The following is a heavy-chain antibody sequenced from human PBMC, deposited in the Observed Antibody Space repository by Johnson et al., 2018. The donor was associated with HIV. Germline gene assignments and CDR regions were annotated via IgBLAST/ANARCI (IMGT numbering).Heavy chain of an antibody. CDR1: GFPFSSYA. CDR3: AKDGRITGTKDAFDI. CDR2: ISNDGSDK. Sequence: QVQLVESGGGVVQPGRSLRLSCAASGFPFSSYAMDWVRQAPGKGLEWVAVISNDGSDKWYADSVQGRFTISRDNSKNTMYLQMNSLRAEDTALYYCAKDGRITGTKDAFDIWGQGTMVTVSS. D-gene: IGHD1-7*01. V-gene: IGHV3-30*18. J-gene: IGHJ3*02.